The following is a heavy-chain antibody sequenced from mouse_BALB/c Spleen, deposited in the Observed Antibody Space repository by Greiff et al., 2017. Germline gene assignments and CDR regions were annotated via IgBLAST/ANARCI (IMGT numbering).Heavy chain of an antibody. J-gene: IGHJ2*01. Sequence: VKLMESGAELARPGASVKLSCKASGYTFTSYWMQWVKQRPGQGLEWIGAIYPGDGDTRYTQKFKGKATLTADKPSSTAYMQLSSLASEDSAVYYCARRWISQSSNFDYWGQGTTLTVSS. V-gene: IGHV1-87*01. D-gene: IGHD1-1*01. CDR2: IYPGDGDT. CDR3: ARRWISQSSNFDY. CDR1: GYTFTSYW.